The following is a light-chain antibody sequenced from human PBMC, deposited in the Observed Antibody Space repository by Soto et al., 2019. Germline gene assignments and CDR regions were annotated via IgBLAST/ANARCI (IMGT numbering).Light chain of an antibody. Sequence: IQMTQSPSTVSASVGDRVAITCRASQSIGIWLAWYQQKPGKAPRFLIYTASTLLGGVPSRFSGSGPGTEFTLTISSLQPDDFATYYCQQYRDYSWTFGQGTKVEIK. CDR1: QSIGIW. J-gene: IGKJ1*01. CDR2: TAS. V-gene: IGKV1-5*03. CDR3: QQYRDYSWT.